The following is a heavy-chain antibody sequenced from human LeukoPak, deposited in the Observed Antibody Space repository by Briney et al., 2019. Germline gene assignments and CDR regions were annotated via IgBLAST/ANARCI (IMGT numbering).Heavy chain of an antibody. V-gene: IGHV4-4*07. Sequence: SETLSLTCTVSGGSISSYYWSWIRQPAGKGLEWIGRIYTSGSTNYNPSLKSEVTMSVDTSKNQFSLKLSSVTAADTAVYYWARDSETVRGLDYWGQGTLVTVSS. J-gene: IGHJ4*02. CDR2: IYTSGST. D-gene: IGHD1-14*01. CDR3: ARDSETVRGLDY. CDR1: GGSISSYY.